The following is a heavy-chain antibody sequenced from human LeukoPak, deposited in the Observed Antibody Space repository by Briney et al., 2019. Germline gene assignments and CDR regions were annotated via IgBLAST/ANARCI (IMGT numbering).Heavy chain of an antibody. V-gene: IGHV4-59*01. CDR1: GGSISSYY. D-gene: IGHD3-22*01. CDR2: IYYSGST. CDR3: ARVLQYYDSSGYYTHYYYYGMDV. Sequence: SETLSLTCTVSGGSISSYYWSWIRQPPGKGLEWIGYIYYSGSTNYNPSLKSRVTISVDTSKNQFSLKLSSVTAADTAVYYCARVLQYYDSSGYYTHYYYYGMDVWGQGTTVTVSS. J-gene: IGHJ6*02.